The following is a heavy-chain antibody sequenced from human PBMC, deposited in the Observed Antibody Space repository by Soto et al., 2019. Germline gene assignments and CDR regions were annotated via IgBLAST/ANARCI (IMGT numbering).Heavy chain of an antibody. CDR1: GGTFSSYA. J-gene: IGHJ4*02. Sequence: GASVKVSCKASGGTFSSYAISWVRQAPGQRLEWMGGINPINGTTNYAQKFQGRVTITGDTSTNTAYMELSSLRSEDTAVYYCARSAPPIDYWGQGTLVTVSS. CDR3: ARSAPPIDY. V-gene: IGHV1-69*06. CDR2: INPINGTT.